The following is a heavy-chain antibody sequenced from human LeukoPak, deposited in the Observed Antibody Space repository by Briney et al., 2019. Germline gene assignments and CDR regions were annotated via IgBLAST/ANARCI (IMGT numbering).Heavy chain of an antibody. V-gene: IGHV1-18*01. CDR2: ISAYNGNT. J-gene: IGHJ4*02. CDR3: AREMGVSVASGSYFDY. CDR1: GYTFTSYG. Sequence: ASVKVSCKASGYTFTSYGISWVRQAPGQGLEWMGWISAYNGNTNYAQKLQGRVTMTTDTFTSTAYMELRSLRSDDTAVYYCAREMGVSVASGSYFDYWGQGTLVTVSS. D-gene: IGHD3-16*02.